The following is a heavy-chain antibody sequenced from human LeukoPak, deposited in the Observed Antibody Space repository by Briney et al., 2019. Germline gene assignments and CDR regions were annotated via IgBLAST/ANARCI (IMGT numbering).Heavy chain of an antibody. CDR1: GLTFSSYA. D-gene: IGHD4-23*01. Sequence: GGSLRLSCAASGLTFSSYAMHWVRQAPGKGLEWVAVISYDGSNEYYADSVKGRFTISRDNSKNTLYLQMNSLRAEDTAVYYCASPYGGYFYYGMDVWGQGTTVTVSS. CDR2: ISYDGSNE. J-gene: IGHJ6*02. CDR3: ASPYGGYFYYGMDV. V-gene: IGHV3-30-3*01.